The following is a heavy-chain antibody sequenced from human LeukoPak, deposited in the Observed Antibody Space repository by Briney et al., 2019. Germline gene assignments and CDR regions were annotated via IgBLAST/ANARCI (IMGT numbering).Heavy chain of an antibody. CDR1: GGSISSYY. V-gene: IGHV4-59*08. CDR2: IYYSGST. CDR3: ARHGLWLQYFDY. J-gene: IGHJ4*02. Sequence: SETLSLTCTVSGGSISSYYWSWIRQPPGKGLEWIGYIYYSGSTNYNPSLKSRVTISVDTSKNQFSLKLSSVTAADTAVYYCARHGLWLQYFDYWGQGTLVTVSS. D-gene: IGHD5-12*01.